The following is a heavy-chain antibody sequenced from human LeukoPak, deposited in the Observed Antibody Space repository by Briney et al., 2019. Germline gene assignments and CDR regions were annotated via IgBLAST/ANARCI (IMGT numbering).Heavy chain of an antibody. CDR2: MNPNSGNT. CDR3: ARTGRTYSSSWLNHGMDV. Sequence: ASVKVSCKASGYTFTSYDINWVRQATGQGLEWMGWMNPNSGNTGYAQKFQGRVTMTRNTSISTAYMELSSLRSEDTAVYYCARTGRTYSSSWLNHGMDVWGQGTTVTVSS. J-gene: IGHJ6*02. V-gene: IGHV1-8*01. D-gene: IGHD6-13*01. CDR1: GYTFTSYD.